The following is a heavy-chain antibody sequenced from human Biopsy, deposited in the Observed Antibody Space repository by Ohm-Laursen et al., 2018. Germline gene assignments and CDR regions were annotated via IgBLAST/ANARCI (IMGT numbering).Heavy chain of an antibody. D-gene: IGHD3-10*02. J-gene: IGHJ4*02. CDR2: ISSTSNHI. V-gene: IGHV3-21*01. CDR1: GFAFSDYS. CDR3: AKDDYDRVSSGYYFDY. Sequence: SLRLSCAASGFAFSDYSMNWVRQASGKGLEWVASISSTSNHIHYVDSVWGRFTISRDNAENSLYLEMNSLRVEDTAVYYCAKDDYDRVSSGYYFDYWGQGTLVSVSS.